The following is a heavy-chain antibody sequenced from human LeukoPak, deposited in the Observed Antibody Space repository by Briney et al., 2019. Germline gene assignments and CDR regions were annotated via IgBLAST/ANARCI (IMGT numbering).Heavy chain of an antibody. CDR2: VYSSGNT. CDR3: ARGGPYYYYGMDV. D-gene: IGHD3-16*01. CDR1: GGSINSYY. V-gene: IGHV4-4*07. Sequence: SETLSLTCTVSGGSINSYYWSWIRQPAGKGLEWIGRVYSSGNTNYNPSLKSRVSMSVDTSKNQFSLKLSSVTAADTAVYYCARGGPYYYYGMDVWGQGTTVTVSS. J-gene: IGHJ6*02.